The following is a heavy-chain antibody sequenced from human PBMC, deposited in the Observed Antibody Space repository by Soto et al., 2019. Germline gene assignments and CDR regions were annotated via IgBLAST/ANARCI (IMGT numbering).Heavy chain of an antibody. D-gene: IGHD6-19*01. CDR2: IYYSGST. V-gene: IGHV4-31*03. Sequence: QVQLQESGPGLVKPSQTLSLTCTVSGGSVSGGVYYWNWIRQHPEKGLEWIGYIYYSGSTYYNPTLRSRVTSSADTSKNRFSLKLSSVTVADTAVYYCARSSVAGAGYFQHWGQGTQVIVSS. CDR1: GGSVSGGVYY. CDR3: ARSSVAGAGYFQH. J-gene: IGHJ1*01.